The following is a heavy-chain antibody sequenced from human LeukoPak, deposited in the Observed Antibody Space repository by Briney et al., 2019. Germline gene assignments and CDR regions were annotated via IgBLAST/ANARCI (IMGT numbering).Heavy chain of an antibody. J-gene: IGHJ3*02. CDR3: AKASSRSFSSGYYGNAFDI. CDR1: GFTFTTYW. Sequence: GGSLRLSCAASGFTFTTYWMGWVRQAPGKGLEWVANIKQDGSEQYYVDSVKGRFTISRDNAKNSLYLQMNSLRAEDMALYYCAKASSRSFSSGYYGNAFDIWGQGTMVTVSS. V-gene: IGHV3-7*03. D-gene: IGHD6-19*01. CDR2: IKQDGSEQ.